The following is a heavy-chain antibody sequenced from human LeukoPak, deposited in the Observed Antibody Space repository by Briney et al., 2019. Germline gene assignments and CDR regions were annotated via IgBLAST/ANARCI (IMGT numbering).Heavy chain of an antibody. V-gene: IGHV1-18*01. CDR1: GYTFTNYG. CDR2: ISGYNGNT. CDR3: ARLVGATDIDY. D-gene: IGHD1-26*01. Sequence: VASVKVSXKASGYTFTNYGISWVRQAPGQGLEWMGWISGYNGNTNYAQKLQGRVTMTTDTSTSTAYMELRSLRSDDTAVYYCARLVGATDIDYWGQGTLVTVSS. J-gene: IGHJ4*02.